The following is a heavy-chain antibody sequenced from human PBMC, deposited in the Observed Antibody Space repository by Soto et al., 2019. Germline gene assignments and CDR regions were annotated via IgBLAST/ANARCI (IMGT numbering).Heavy chain of an antibody. CDR1: GGSISSYY. J-gene: IGHJ4*02. V-gene: IGHV4-59*01. Sequence: QVQLQESGPGLVKPSETLSLTCTVSGGSISSYYWSWIRQPPGKGLEWIGYIYYSGSTNYNPSLKSRVTISVDTSKNQFSLKLSSVTAADTAVYYCARGAVAGNYWGQGTLVTVSS. CDR3: ARGAVAGNY. D-gene: IGHD6-19*01. CDR2: IYYSGST.